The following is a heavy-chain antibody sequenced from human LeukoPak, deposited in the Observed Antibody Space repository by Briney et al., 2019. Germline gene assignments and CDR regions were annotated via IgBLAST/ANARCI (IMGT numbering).Heavy chain of an antibody. CDR2: TSYDGSNK. Sequence: GGSLRLSCAASGLTFSSYAMHWVRQAPGKGLEWVAVTSYDGSNKYYADSVKGRSTISRDNSKTTLYLQMNSLRAEDTAVYYCAKDAFIVVMTAIRGDYFDYWGQGTLVTVSS. CDR3: AKDAFIVVMTAIRGDYFDY. D-gene: IGHD2-21*02. CDR1: GLTFSSYA. J-gene: IGHJ4*02. V-gene: IGHV3-30*18.